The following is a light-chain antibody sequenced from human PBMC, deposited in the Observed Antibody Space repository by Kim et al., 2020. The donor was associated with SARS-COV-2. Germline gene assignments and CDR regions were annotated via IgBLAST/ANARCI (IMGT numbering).Light chain of an antibody. CDR3: AAWDDSLNGWV. CDR1: SSNIGSNT. V-gene: IGLV1-44*01. Sequence: GQRFTISCSGRSSNIGSNTVNWYQQLPGTAPKLLIYSNNQRPSGVPDRCSGSRSGTSASLAISGLQSEDEADYYCAAWDDSLNGWVFGGGTQLTVL. J-gene: IGLJ3*02. CDR2: SNN.